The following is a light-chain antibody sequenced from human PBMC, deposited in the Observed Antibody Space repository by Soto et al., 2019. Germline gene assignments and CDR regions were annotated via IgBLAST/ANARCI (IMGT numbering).Light chain of an antibody. CDR1: SSDVGSYNL. CDR2: EVT. V-gene: IGLV2-23*02. J-gene: IGLJ1*01. Sequence: QSVLTQPASVSGSPGQSITISCTGTSSDVGSYNLVSWYQQHPGKAPKLMIYEVTKRPSGVSHRFSGSKSGTTASLTISGLQAEDEADYYCCSYAGIYVFGSGTKLTVL. CDR3: CSYAGIYV.